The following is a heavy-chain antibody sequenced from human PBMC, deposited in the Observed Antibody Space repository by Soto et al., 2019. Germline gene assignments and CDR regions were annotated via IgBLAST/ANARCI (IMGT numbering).Heavy chain of an antibody. J-gene: IGHJ4*02. CDR3: AKDGPLGVINLSYYFDY. D-gene: IGHD3-22*01. Sequence: GGSLRLSCAASGFTFSSYGMHWVRQAPGKGLEWVAVISYDGSNKYYADSVKGRFTISRDNSKNTLYLQMNSLRAEDTAVYYCAKDGPLGVINLSYYFDYWGQGTLVTVSS. V-gene: IGHV3-30*18. CDR1: GFTFSSYG. CDR2: ISYDGSNK.